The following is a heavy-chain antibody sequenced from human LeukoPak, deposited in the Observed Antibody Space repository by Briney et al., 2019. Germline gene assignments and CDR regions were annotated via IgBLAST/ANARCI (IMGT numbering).Heavy chain of an antibody. V-gene: IGHV3-30*04. D-gene: IGHD3-9*01. CDR3: ATGANVLRYFDWLFTPAYY. CDR1: GFTFSSYA. J-gene: IGHJ4*02. Sequence: GGSLRLSCAASGFTFSSYAMHWVRQAPGKGLEWVAVISYDGSNKYYADSVKGRFTISRDNSKNTLYLQMNSLRAEDTAVYYCATGANVLRYFDWLFTPAYYWGQVTLVTVSS. CDR2: ISYDGSNK.